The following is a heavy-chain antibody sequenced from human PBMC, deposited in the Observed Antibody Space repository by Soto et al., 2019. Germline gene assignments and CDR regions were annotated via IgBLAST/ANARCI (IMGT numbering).Heavy chain of an antibody. CDR1: GGSISSYY. CDR3: ARDRGIYGMDV. Sequence: QVQLQESGPGLVKPSETLSLTCTDSGGSISSYYWSWIRQPPGKGLEWIGYIYYSGSTNYNPSLKSRVTISVDTSKNQFSLELSSVTAADTAVYYCARDRGIYGMDVWGQGTTVTVSS. D-gene: IGHD3-10*01. CDR2: IYYSGST. V-gene: IGHV4-59*01. J-gene: IGHJ6*02.